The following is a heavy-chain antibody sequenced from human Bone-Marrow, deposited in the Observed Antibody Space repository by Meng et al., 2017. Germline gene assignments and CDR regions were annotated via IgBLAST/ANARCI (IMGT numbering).Heavy chain of an antibody. D-gene: IGHD2-2*01. CDR1: GFTFSSYR. CDR3: AKIVRYCSSTSCSYSRYFDL. Sequence: GGSLRLSCVASGFTFSSYRMNWVRQAPGKGLEWVSAISGSGGSTYYADSVKGRFTISRDNSKNTLYLQMNSLRAEDTAVYYCAKIVRYCSSTSCSYSRYFDLWGRGTLVTVSS. J-gene: IGHJ2*01. V-gene: IGHV3-23*01. CDR2: ISGSGGST.